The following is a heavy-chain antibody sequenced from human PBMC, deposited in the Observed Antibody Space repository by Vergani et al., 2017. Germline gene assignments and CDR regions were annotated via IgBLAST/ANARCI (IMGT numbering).Heavy chain of an antibody. Sequence: QVQLQQSGAGLLKPSETLSLMCGLYGGLSRGYYWSWIRQSPGKGLEWIGEIDHSGSANYNPSLKTRVIISVDTSKNQFSLKLTSVTAADTAVYYCARHGPGYYHYYMHVWGKGTTVTVSS. CDR3: ARHGPGYYHYYMHV. V-gene: IGHV4-34*02. CDR1: GGLSRGYY. CDR2: IDHSGSA. D-gene: IGHD2-8*01. J-gene: IGHJ6*03.